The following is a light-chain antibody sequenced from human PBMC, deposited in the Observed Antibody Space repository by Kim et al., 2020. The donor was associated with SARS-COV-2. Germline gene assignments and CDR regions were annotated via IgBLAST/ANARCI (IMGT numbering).Light chain of an antibody. V-gene: IGLV2-23*02. CDR2: EVS. CDR1: SSDVGNYNL. CDR3: CSYAGSSTPYV. Sequence: QSITIYCTGTSSDVGNYNLVSWYQHLPGKAPKLMIYEVSKRPSGVSNRFSGSKSGNTASLTISGLQAEDEADYYCCSYAGSSTPYVFGTGTKVTVL. J-gene: IGLJ1*01.